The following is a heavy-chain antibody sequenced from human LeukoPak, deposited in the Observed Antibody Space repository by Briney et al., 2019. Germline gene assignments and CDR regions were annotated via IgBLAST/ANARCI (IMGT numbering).Heavy chain of an antibody. CDR1: GFTFSSYA. CDR2: ISGSGGST. CDR3: AKDFSGSYSLDY. V-gene: IGHV3-23*01. Sequence: GGSLRLSCAASGFTFSSYAMSWVRQAPGKGLEWVSAISGSGGSTYYADSMKGRFTISRDNSKNTLYLQMNSLRAEDTAVYYCAKDFSGSYSLDYWGQGTLVTVSS. J-gene: IGHJ4*02. D-gene: IGHD1-26*01.